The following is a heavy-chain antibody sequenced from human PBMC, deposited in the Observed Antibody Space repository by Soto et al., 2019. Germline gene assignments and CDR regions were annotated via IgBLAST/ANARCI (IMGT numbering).Heavy chain of an antibody. D-gene: IGHD2-15*01. V-gene: IGHV4-30-2*01. Sequence: QLQLQESGSGLVKPSQTLSLTCAVSGGSISSGGYSWSWIRQPPGKGLEWIGYIYHSGSTYYNPSLNSRVTLSVDRSKKQFSLKLSSVTAADTAVYYCARGRVAPFLVPPVDWGQGTLVTVSS. J-gene: IGHJ4*02. CDR3: ARGRVAPFLVPPVD. CDR2: IYHSGST. CDR1: GGSISSGGYS.